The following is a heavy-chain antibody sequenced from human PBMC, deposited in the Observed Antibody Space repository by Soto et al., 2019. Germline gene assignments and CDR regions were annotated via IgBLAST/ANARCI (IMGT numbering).Heavy chain of an antibody. J-gene: IGHJ4*02. Sequence: QVQLVESGGGVVQPGRSLRLSCAASGFTFSSYGMHWVRQAPGKGLEWVAVISYDGSNKYYADSVKGRFTISRDNSKNTQYLPMNSLRAEDTAVYYCANKDWDGKINSWGQGTLVTVSS. CDR3: ANKDWDGKINS. V-gene: IGHV3-30*18. CDR2: ISYDGSNK. D-gene: IGHD3-9*01. CDR1: GFTFSSYG.